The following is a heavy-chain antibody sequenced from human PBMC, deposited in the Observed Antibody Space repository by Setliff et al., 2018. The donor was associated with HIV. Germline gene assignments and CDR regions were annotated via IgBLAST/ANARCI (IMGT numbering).Heavy chain of an antibody. CDR1: GNTLRNNA. Sequence: PGASVKVSCKASGNTLRNNAIGWVRQAPGQGLEWMGSLIPVLGEPHYAQSFQGRVTITTDESTSTAYMDLSSLRSEDTAVYYCARDSGVSSGWKNWFDSWGQGTLVTVSS. J-gene: IGHJ5*01. CDR2: LIPVLGEP. D-gene: IGHD6-19*01. V-gene: IGHV1-69*11. CDR3: ARDSGVSSGWKNWFDS.